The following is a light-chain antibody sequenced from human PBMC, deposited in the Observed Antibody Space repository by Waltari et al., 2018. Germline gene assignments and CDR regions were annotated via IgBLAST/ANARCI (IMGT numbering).Light chain of an antibody. J-gene: IGKJ2*01. Sequence: DIQMTQSPSTLSASVGDRVTITCRASQNINDWLAWYQQKPGQAPKVLIYKASTLESGVPSRFSGSGSGTEFTLTISSLQPDYFATYYCQQYKSYSYTFGQGTKLEIK. V-gene: IGKV1-5*03. CDR1: QNINDW. CDR3: QQYKSYSYT. CDR2: KAS.